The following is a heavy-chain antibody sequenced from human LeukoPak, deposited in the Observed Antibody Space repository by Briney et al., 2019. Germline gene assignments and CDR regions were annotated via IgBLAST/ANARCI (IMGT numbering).Heavy chain of an antibody. V-gene: IGHV1-69*04. CDR3: ARDPDYGGNSGAYFDY. CDR1: VGTFSSYA. J-gene: IGHJ4*02. Sequence: GASVKVSCKASVGTFSSYAISWVRQAPGQGLEWMGRIIPILGIANYAQKFQGRVTITADKSTSTAYMELSSLRSEDTAVYYCARDPDYGGNSGAYFDYWGQGTLVTVSS. CDR2: IIPILGIA. D-gene: IGHD4-23*01.